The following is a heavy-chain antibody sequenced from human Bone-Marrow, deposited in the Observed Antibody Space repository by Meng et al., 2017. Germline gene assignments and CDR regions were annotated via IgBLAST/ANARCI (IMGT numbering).Heavy chain of an antibody. J-gene: IGHJ6*02. Sequence: ASVKVSCKASGYTFTSYDINWVRQATGQGLEWMGWMNPNSGNTGYAQKFQGRVTITRNTSISTAYMELSSLRSEDTAVYYCATNGEITMTPYYYYYGMDVWGQGTTVTVSS. V-gene: IGHV1-8*03. CDR3: ATNGEITMTPYYYYYGMDV. CDR1: GYTFTSYD. CDR2: MNPNSGNT. D-gene: IGHD3-22*01.